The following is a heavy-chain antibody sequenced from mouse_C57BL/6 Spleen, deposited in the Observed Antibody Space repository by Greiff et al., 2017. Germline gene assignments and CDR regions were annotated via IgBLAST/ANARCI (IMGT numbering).Heavy chain of an antibody. CDR1: GYTFTSYW. V-gene: IGHV1-74*01. J-gene: IGHJ1*03. Sequence: QVQLQQPGAELVKPGASVKVSCKASGYTFTSYWMHWVKQRPGQGLEWIGRIHPSDSDTNYNQKFKGKATLTVDKSSSTAYMQLSSLTSEDSAVYYCALITTVVATRDWYFDVWGTGTTVTVSS. CDR3: ALITTVVATRDWYFDV. CDR2: IHPSDSDT. D-gene: IGHD1-1*01.